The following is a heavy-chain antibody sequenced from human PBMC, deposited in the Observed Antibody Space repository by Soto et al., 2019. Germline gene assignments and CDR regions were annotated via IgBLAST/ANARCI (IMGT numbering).Heavy chain of an antibody. J-gene: IGHJ3*02. Sequence: SETLSLTCTVSGGSISSSSYYWGWIRQPPGKGLEWIGSIYYSGSTYYNPSLKSRVTISVDTSKNQFSLKLSSVTAADTAVYYCARIPYSSGWYLGWGAFDIWGQGTMVTVSS. CDR3: ARIPYSSGWYLGWGAFDI. CDR1: GGSISSSSYY. V-gene: IGHV4-39*01. D-gene: IGHD6-19*01. CDR2: IYYSGST.